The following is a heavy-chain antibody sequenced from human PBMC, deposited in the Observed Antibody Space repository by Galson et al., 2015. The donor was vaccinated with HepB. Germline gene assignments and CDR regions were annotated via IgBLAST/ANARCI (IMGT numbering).Heavy chain of an antibody. CDR3: AKAGSYYDSSGLLNWAPPSDY. V-gene: IGHV3-23*01. CDR2: ISGSGGST. Sequence: SLRLSCAASGFTFSSYAMSWVRQAPGKGLEWVSAISGSGGSTYYADSVKGRFTISRDNSKNTLYLQMNSLRAEDTAVYYCAKAGSYYDSSGLLNWAPPSDYWGQGTLVTVSS. CDR1: GFTFSSYA. D-gene: IGHD3-22*01. J-gene: IGHJ4*02.